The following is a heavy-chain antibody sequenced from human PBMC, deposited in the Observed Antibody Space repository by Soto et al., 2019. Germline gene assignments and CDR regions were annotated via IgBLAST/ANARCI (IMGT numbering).Heavy chain of an antibody. CDR1: GGSFSGYY. CDR2: INHSGST. D-gene: IGHD2-15*01. CDR3: ARGPLVYHCSCGSCPPFDY. Sequence: QVQLQQWGAGLLKPSETLSLTCAVYGGSFSGYYWCWIRQPPGKGLEWIGEINHSGSTNYNPSLKSLVTISVDTSKYQFSLKLSSVTAADTAVYDCARGPLVYHCSCGSCPPFDYWGQGTLVTVSS. V-gene: IGHV4-34*01. J-gene: IGHJ4*02.